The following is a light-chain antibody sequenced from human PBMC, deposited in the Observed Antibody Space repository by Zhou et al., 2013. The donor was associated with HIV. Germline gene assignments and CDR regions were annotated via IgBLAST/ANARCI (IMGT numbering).Light chain of an antibody. J-gene: IGLJ2*01. CDR1: ISNIGNNY. CDR3: VTWGGSRTAGRV. CDR2: ENH. V-gene: IGLV1-51*02. Sequence: QSVLTQPPSVSAAPGQKVTISCSGSISNIGNNYVSWYQHLPGAAPKLLIYENHKRPSGIPDRFSGSKSDTSATLAITGLQIGDEADYFCVTWGGSRTAGRVFGGGTKLTV.